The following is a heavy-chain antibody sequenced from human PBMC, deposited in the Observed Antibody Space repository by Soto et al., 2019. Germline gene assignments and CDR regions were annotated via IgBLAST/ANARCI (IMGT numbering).Heavy chain of an antibody. J-gene: IGHJ4*02. CDR1: GFTFTSSA. CDR2: IVVGSGNT. D-gene: IGHD3-22*01. Sequence: SVKVSSKASGFTFTSSAVQWVRQARGQRLEWIGWIVVGSGNTNYAQKFQERVTITRDMSTSTAYMVLSSLRSEDTAVYYCAAETHPPAYDSRGYSDYWGQGTLVTVSS. CDR3: AAETHPPAYDSRGYSDY. V-gene: IGHV1-58*01.